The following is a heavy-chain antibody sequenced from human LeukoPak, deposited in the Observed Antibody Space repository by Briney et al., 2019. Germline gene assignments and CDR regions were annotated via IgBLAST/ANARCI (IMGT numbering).Heavy chain of an antibody. Sequence: ASVKVSCKASGYTFTRSGISWVRQAPGQGLEWMGWISAYNGDSNYAQRLQGRVTMTTDTSTSTAYMELRSLRSDDTAMYYCARGGTAPWAFDIWGQGTMVTVSS. V-gene: IGHV1-18*01. J-gene: IGHJ3*02. CDR1: GYTFTRSG. CDR2: ISAYNGDS. CDR3: ARGGTAPWAFDI. D-gene: IGHD5-18*01.